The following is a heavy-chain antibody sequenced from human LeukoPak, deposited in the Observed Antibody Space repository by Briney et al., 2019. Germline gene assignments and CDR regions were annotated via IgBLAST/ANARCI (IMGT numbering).Heavy chain of an antibody. V-gene: IGHV3-64*01. Sequence: PGGSLRLSCAASGFTFSSYAMHWVRQAPGKGLEYVSAISSNGGSTYYANSVKGRFTISRDNSKNTLYLQMGSLRAEDMAVYYCARGVGAGVDYWGQGTLVTVSS. D-gene: IGHD1-26*01. J-gene: IGHJ4*02. CDR2: ISSNGGST. CDR1: GFTFSSYA. CDR3: ARGVGAGVDY.